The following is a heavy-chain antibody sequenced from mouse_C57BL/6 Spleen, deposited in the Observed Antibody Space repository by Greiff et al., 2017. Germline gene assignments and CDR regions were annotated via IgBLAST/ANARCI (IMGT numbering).Heavy chain of an antibody. CDR3: AREDYYGSSFYAMDY. CDR1: GYTFTSYW. Sequence: QVHVKQSGTELVKPGASVKLSCKASGYTFTSYWMHWVKQRPGQGLEWIGNINPSNGGTNYNEKFKSKATLTVDKSSSTAYMQLSSLTSEDSAVYYCAREDYYGSSFYAMDYWGQGTSVTVSS. J-gene: IGHJ4*01. D-gene: IGHD1-1*01. CDR2: INPSNGGT. V-gene: IGHV1-53*01.